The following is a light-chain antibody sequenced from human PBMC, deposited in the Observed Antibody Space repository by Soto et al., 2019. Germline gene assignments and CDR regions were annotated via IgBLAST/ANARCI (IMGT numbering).Light chain of an antibody. CDR1: RSNIGARYE. V-gene: IGLV1-40*01. CDR2: GNY. CDR3: QSYDSSLSGYV. Sequence: QSVLTQPPSVSGAPGQRVTISSTGSRSNIGARYEVHWYQQLPGTAPKLLIYGNYNRPSGVPDRFSGSKSGTSASLAITGLQAEDEADYYCQSYDSSLSGYVFGTGTKLTVL. J-gene: IGLJ1*01.